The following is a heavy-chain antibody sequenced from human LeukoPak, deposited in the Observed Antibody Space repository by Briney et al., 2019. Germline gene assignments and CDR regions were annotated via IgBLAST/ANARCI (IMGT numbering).Heavy chain of an antibody. CDR3: TRGGDS. CDR1: GFTFSSYG. J-gene: IGHJ5*02. V-gene: IGHV3-30*02. D-gene: IGHD3-10*01. CDR2: IRYDGSNK. Sequence: GGSLRLSCAASGFTFSSYGMHWVRQAPGKGLEWVAFIRYDGSNKYYADSVKGRFTISRDNAKNSLSLQMNSLGAEDTAVYYCTRGGDSWGQGTLVTVSS.